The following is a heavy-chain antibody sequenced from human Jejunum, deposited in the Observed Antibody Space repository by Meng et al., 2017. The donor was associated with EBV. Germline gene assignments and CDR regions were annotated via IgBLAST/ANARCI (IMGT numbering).Heavy chain of an antibody. CDR1: GGSFNGYY. J-gene: IGHJ1*01. Sequence: QLQQWGAELLKPSETLSLPCGVYGGSFNGYYWTWIRQSPGKSLEWIGEINHSGTTNYNPSLRSRVIISVDTSKKQFSLTLTSVTAADTAVYYCARGVYGPTTRGREYFIHWGRGTLVTVSS. D-gene: IGHD2/OR15-2a*01. CDR3: ARGVYGPTTRGREYFIH. V-gene: IGHV4-34*02. CDR2: INHSGTT.